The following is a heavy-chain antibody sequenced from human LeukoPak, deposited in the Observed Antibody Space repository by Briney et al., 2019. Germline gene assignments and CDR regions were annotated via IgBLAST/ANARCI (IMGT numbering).Heavy chain of an antibody. Sequence: GASVKVSCKASGGTFSSYAISWVRQAPGQGLEWMGRIIPILGIANYAQKFQGRVTITADKSTSTAYMELSSLRSEDTAVYYCASSHDYYDSSGLLDYWGQGTLVTVSS. CDR3: ASSHDYYDSSGLLDY. CDR1: GGTFSSYA. D-gene: IGHD3-22*01. CDR2: IIPILGIA. J-gene: IGHJ4*02. V-gene: IGHV1-69*04.